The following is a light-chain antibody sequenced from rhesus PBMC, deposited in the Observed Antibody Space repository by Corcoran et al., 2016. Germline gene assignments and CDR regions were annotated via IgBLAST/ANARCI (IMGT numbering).Light chain of an antibody. CDR1: QSLLHSDGTTY. CDR3: IQGTHLPYT. J-gene: IGKJ2*01. Sequence: DVMMTQSPFSLPITPGQPASISCRSSQSLLHSDGTTYLNWLQQKPGQPPRSLIYHVSNRESGVPDSFRGSGAGTDFTLKISRVKADDVGIYYCIQGTHLPYTFGQGTTVEIK. V-gene: IGKV2S8*01. CDR2: HVS.